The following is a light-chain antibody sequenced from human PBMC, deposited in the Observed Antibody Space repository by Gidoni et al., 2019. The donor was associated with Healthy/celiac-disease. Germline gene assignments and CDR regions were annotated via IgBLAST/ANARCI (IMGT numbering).Light chain of an antibody. Sequence: DIQMTQSPSSLSASVGDRVTITCRASQSIRSYLNWYQQKPGNAPKLLIYAASSLQSGVPSRFSGSGSGTDCTLTISSLQPEDFATYYCQQSYSTPPYTFGQGTKLEIK. CDR3: QQSYSTPPYT. CDR2: AAS. CDR1: QSIRSY. V-gene: IGKV1-39*01. J-gene: IGKJ2*01.